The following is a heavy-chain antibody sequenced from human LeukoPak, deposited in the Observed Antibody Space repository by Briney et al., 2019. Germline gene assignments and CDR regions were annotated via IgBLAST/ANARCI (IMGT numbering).Heavy chain of an antibody. CDR1: GGTFSSYA. CDR3: ARGLYVAEWGAHYWFDP. J-gene: IGHJ5*02. CDR2: IIPIFGTA. Sequence: SVKVSCKASGGTFSSYAISWVRQAPGQGLEWMGGIIPIFGTANYAQKFQGRVTITTDESTSTAYMELSSLRSEDTAVYYCARGLYVAEWGAHYWFDPWGQGTLVTVSS. D-gene: IGHD1-26*01. V-gene: IGHV1-69*05.